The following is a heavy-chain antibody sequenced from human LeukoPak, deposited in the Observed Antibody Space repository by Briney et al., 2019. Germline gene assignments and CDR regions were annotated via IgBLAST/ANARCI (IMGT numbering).Heavy chain of an antibody. CDR3: ARGSYSSSSSVPSDY. J-gene: IGHJ4*02. CDR1: GFTFSSYA. CDR2: ISYDGSNK. D-gene: IGHD6-13*01. Sequence: GGSLRLSCAASGFTFSSYAMHWVRQAPGKGLEWVAVISYDGSNKYYADSVKGRFTISRDNSKNTLYLQMNSLRAEDTAVYYCARGSYSSSSSVPSDYWGQGTLVTVSS. V-gene: IGHV3-30-3*01.